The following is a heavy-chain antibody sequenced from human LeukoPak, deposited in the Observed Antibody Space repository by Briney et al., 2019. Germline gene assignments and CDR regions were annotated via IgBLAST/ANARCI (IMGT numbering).Heavy chain of an antibody. CDR3: TRDRNDYGDADAFDI. D-gene: IGHD4-17*01. V-gene: IGHV3-21*01. CDR1: GFTFSDFA. J-gene: IGHJ3*02. Sequence: GGSLRLSCAASGFTFSDFAMNWVRQAPGKGLEWVYSITRVSTYIYYAESVQGRFTISRDNHKDLLYLQLNSLRGDDTGIYYCTRDRNDYGDADAFDIWGQGTVVTVSS. CDR2: ITRVSTYI.